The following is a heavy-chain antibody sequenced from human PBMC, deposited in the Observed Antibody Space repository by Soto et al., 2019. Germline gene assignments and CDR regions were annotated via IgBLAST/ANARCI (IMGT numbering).Heavy chain of an antibody. CDR2: IYYSGST. V-gene: IGHV4-59*08. Sequence: SETLSLTCTVSGGSFSSYYWSWIRQPPGKGLEWIGYIYYSGSTNYNPSLKSRVTISVDTSKNQFSLKLGSVTASDTAVYFCERHSTWLLLSDYWGQGTLVTVSS. J-gene: IGHJ4*02. D-gene: IGHD3-22*01. CDR1: GGSFSSYY. CDR3: ERHSTWLLLSDY.